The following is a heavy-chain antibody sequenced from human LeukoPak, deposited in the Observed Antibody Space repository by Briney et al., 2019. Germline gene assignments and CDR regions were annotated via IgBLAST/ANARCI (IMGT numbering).Heavy chain of an antibody. Sequence: SETLSLTCTVSGGSISSGDYYWSWIRQPPGKGLEWIGYIYYSGSTYYNPSLKSRVIISVDTSKNQFSLRLSSVTAADTAVYYCARFPCSGDSCYSGIRAFDIWGQGTMVTVSS. CDR2: IYYSGST. CDR1: GGSISSGDYY. V-gene: IGHV4-30-4*08. J-gene: IGHJ3*02. D-gene: IGHD2-15*01. CDR3: ARFPCSGDSCYSGIRAFDI.